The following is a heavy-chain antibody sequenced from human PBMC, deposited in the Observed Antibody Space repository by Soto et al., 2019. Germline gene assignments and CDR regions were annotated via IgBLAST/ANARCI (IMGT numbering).Heavy chain of an antibody. D-gene: IGHD3-10*01. V-gene: IGHV4-59*01. Sequence: QVQLQESGPGLVKPSETLSLTCTVSGDSISRYYWSWIRLSPGKGLEWIGYIYYSGETNYNPSVKSRGTIAVARTKSQFSLKLSSVTAADTAVYYCARDQGGEFLKGSGMDVWGQGTTVTVSS. CDR3: ARDQGGEFLKGSGMDV. CDR1: GDSISRYY. CDR2: IYYSGET. J-gene: IGHJ6*02.